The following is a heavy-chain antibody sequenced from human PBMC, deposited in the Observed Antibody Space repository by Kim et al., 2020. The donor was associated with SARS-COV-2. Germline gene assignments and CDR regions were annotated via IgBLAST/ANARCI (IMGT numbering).Heavy chain of an antibody. CDR3: ARETAVTGEYYFDF. D-gene: IGHD6-19*01. J-gene: IGHJ4*02. Sequence: ADSVKVRFTISRDNAKNTLYLQMTSLTDEDTAMDYCARETAVTGEYYFDFWGQGSLVTVSS. V-gene: IGHV3-74*01.